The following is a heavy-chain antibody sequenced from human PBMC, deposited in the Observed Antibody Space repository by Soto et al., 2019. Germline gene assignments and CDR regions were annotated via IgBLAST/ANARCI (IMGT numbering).Heavy chain of an antibody. D-gene: IGHD3-22*01. V-gene: IGHV4-38-2*01. J-gene: IGHJ6*02. CDR1: GYSISSGDY. Sequence: SETLSLTCAVSGYSISSGDYWCWIRQPPGKGLEWIGSIYHSGSTYYNPSLKSRVTISVDTSKNQFSLKLSSVTAADTAVYYCARGGGTYYYDSSGYPPYYYYGMDVWGQGTTVTVSS. CDR3: ARGGGTYYYDSSGYPPYYYYGMDV. CDR2: IYHSGST.